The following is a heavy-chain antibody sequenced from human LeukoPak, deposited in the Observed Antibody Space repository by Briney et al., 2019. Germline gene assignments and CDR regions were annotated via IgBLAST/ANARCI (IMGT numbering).Heavy chain of an antibody. CDR1: GFTFSSYG. J-gene: IGHJ4*02. V-gene: IGHV3-30*19. D-gene: IGHD4-23*01. CDR3: ARVYGGSRGQFDY. Sequence: GGSLRLSCAASGFTFSSYGMHWVRQAPGKGLEWVAVIWYDGSNKYYADSVKARFTISRDNSKNTLYLQMNSLRAEDTAVYYCARVYGGSRGQFDYWGQGTLVTVSS. CDR2: IWYDGSNK.